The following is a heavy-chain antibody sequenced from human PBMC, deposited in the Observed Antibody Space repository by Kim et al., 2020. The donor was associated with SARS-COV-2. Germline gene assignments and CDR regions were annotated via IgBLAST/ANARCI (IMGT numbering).Heavy chain of an antibody. Sequence: IYYADSVKSRFTIARANAKNSLYLQMNSLRAEDTAVYYCAREVAGFGMDVWGQGTTVTVSS. D-gene: IGHD6-19*01. CDR3: AREVAGFGMDV. J-gene: IGHJ6*02. CDR2: I. V-gene: IGHV3-11*01.